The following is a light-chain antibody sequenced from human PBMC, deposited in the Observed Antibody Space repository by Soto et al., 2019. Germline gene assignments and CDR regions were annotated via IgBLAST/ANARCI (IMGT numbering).Light chain of an antibody. CDR3: QQYDNSFT. V-gene: IGKV3-20*01. CDR1: QSVSSNN. Sequence: EIVLTQSPGTLSLSPGETATLSCRASQSVSSNNLAWYHQKPGQTARLLIYGASSRATGIPDRFSGSGSGTDFTLTISRLEPEDFAVYYCQQYDNSFTFGQGTRLEIE. CDR2: GAS. J-gene: IGKJ5*01.